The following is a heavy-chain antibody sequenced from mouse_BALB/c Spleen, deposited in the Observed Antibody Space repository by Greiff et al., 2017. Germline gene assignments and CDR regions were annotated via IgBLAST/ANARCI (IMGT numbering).Heavy chain of an antibody. V-gene: IGHV7-3*02. J-gene: IGHJ4*01. D-gene: IGHD1-1*01. Sequence: EVHLVESGGGLVQPGGSLRLSCATSGFTFTDYYMSWVRQPPGKALEWLGFIRNKANGYTTEYSASVKGRFTISRDNSQSILYLQMNTLRAEDSATYYCARWNGSSYAMDYWGQGTSVTVSS. CDR1: GFTFTDYY. CDR2: IRNKANGYTT. CDR3: ARWNGSSYAMDY.